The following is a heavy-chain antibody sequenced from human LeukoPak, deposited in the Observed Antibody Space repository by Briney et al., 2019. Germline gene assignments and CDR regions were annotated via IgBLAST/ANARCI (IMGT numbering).Heavy chain of an antibody. CDR2: IDPPSGAT. Sequence: ASVKVSCKASGYTFTGYFIHWLRQAPGQGLEWMGWIDPPSGATNSAQKFQDRVTMTRDRSIGTAYMEMRGLNSDDTADYYCARSGFSTGFYLDFWGQGTLVPVSS. V-gene: IGHV1-2*02. CDR3: ARSGFSTGFYLDF. J-gene: IGHJ4*02. CDR1: GYTFTGYF. D-gene: IGHD6-19*01.